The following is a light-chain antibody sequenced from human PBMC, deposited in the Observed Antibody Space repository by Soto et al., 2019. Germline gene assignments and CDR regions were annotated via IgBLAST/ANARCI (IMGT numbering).Light chain of an antibody. J-gene: IGLJ1*01. CDR1: TSDVGGYNS. Sequence: QSALTQPASVSGSPGQSITVSCTGTTSDVGGYNSVSWYQQHSGKVPKLMIYDVSNRPSGVSNRFSGSKSGNTASLTISGLQAEDEADYYCSSYTSSSTLVFGTGTKVTV. V-gene: IGLV2-14*01. CDR2: DVS. CDR3: SSYTSSSTLV.